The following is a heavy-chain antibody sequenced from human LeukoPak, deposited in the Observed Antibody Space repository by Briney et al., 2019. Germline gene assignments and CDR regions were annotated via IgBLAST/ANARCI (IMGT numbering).Heavy chain of an antibody. D-gene: IGHD5-12*01. Sequence: GGSLRLSCVASGFTFSSYNMNWVRQAPGKGLEWVSSISSSSRYIYYTDSVKGRFTISRDNAKNSLYLQMNSLRAEDTAVYYCARDPYSGHYGNDYYYYMDVWGKGTTVTISS. CDR3: ARDPYSGHYGNDYYYYMDV. V-gene: IGHV3-21*01. CDR1: GFTFSSYN. J-gene: IGHJ6*03. CDR2: ISSSSRYI.